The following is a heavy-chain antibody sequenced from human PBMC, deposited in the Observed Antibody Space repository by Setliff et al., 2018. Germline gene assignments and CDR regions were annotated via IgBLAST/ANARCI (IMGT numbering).Heavy chain of an antibody. D-gene: IGHD5-18*01. CDR3: AKFVGYTYGYDY. CDR2: ITNSGGTI. CDR1: GDSISSYY. Sequence: LSLTCTVSGDSISSYYWSWIRQAPGKGLEWVSYITNSGGTIYYADSVKGRFTISRDNAKNSLFLQMNSLRAEDTALYYCAKFVGYTYGYDYWGRGTLVTVSS. V-gene: IGHV3-11*04. J-gene: IGHJ4*02.